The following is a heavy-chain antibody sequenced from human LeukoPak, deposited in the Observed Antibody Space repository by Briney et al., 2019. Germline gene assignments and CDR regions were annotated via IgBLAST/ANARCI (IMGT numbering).Heavy chain of an antibody. CDR1: GFTFTSYG. CDR2: ISGYNGNT. CDR3: ALSLLGLDGGRFDQ. V-gene: IGHV1-18*01. D-gene: IGHD3-16*01. J-gene: IGHJ4*02. Sequence: ASVKVSCKAFGFTFTSYGFSWVRQAPGQGLEWVGWISGYNGNTNYAQKLQGRVTMTTDTSTSTAYLEVRSLRSGDTAVYYRALSLLGLDGGRFDQWGQGTLVTVSS.